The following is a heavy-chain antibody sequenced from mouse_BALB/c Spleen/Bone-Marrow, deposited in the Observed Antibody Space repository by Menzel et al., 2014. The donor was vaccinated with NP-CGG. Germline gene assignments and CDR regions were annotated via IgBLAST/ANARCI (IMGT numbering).Heavy chain of an antibody. J-gene: IGHJ4*01. CDR3: ARWDTTAMDY. CDR1: GYTFSSYW. D-gene: IGHD1-1*01. V-gene: IGHV1-9*01. Sequence: VKLQESGAELMKPGASVKISCKATGYTFSSYWIEWVKQRPGHGLEWIGEILPGRGSTNYNEKFKGKATFTSDTSSNTAYMQLSSLTSEDSAVYYCARWDTTAMDYWGQGTSVTVPS. CDR2: ILPGRGST.